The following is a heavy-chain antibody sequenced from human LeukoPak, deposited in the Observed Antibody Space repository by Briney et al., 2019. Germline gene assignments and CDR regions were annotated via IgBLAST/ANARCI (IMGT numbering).Heavy chain of an antibody. CDR2: INHSGST. CDR3: ASLYYYDSSGYPAAYNWFDP. CDR1: GGSFSGYY. D-gene: IGHD3-22*01. Sequence: SETLSLTCAVYGGSFSGYYWSWIRQPPGKGLEWIGEINHSGSTNYNPPLKSRVTISVDTSKNQFSLKLSSVTAADTAVYYCASLYYYDSSGYPAAYNWFDPWGQGTLVTVSS. V-gene: IGHV4-34*01. J-gene: IGHJ5*02.